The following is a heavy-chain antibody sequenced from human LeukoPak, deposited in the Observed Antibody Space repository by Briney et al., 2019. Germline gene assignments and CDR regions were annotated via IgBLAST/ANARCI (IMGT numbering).Heavy chain of an antibody. J-gene: IGHJ1*01. D-gene: IGHD6-6*01. CDR2: ISHSGST. Sequence: SETLSLTCAVYGGSFSGYYWSWIRQPPGKGLEWIGEISHSGSTNYNPSLKSRVTISVGTSKNQFSLKLSSVTAADTAVYYCARDSSSGLRYFQHWGQGTLVTVSS. CDR1: GGSFSGYY. V-gene: IGHV4-34*01. CDR3: ARDSSSGLRYFQH.